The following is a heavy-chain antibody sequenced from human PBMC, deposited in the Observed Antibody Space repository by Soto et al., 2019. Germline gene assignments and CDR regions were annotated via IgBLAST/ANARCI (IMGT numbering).Heavy chain of an antibody. J-gene: IGHJ4*02. Sequence: SETLSLTCTVSGGSISSSSYYWGWIRQPPGKGLEWIGSIYYSGSTYYNPSLKSRVTISVDTSKNQFSLKLSSVTAADTAVYYCARFSTTLNYFDYWGQGXLVTVYS. D-gene: IGHD1-26*01. CDR3: ARFSTTLNYFDY. CDR1: GGSISSSSYY. CDR2: IYYSGST. V-gene: IGHV4-39*01.